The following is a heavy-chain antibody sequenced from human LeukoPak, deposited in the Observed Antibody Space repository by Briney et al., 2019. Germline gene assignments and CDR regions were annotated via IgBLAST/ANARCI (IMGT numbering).Heavy chain of an antibody. CDR1: GYTFTNYG. V-gene: IGHV1-2*02. D-gene: IGHD2-2*01. Sequence: ASVKVSCKASGYTFTNYGISWVRQARGQGLEWMGSINPNSGGTNYAQKFQGRVTMTRDMSISTAYMELSRLRSDDTAVYYCAREGDIVVVPAPRAFDIWGQGTMVTVSS. J-gene: IGHJ3*02. CDR3: AREGDIVVVPAPRAFDI. CDR2: INPNSGGT.